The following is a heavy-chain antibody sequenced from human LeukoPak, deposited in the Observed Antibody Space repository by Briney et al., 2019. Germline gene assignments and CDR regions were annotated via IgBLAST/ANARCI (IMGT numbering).Heavy chain of an antibody. CDR2: ISYDGSNK. CDR1: GFTFSSYA. D-gene: IGHD2-15*01. CDR3: AREVRFSGYCSGGSCYETYYYYYMDV. Sequence: PGRSLRLSCAASGFTFSSYAMHWVRQAPGKGLEWVAVISYDGSNKYYADSVKGRFTISRDNSKNTLYLQMNSLRAEDTAVYYCAREVRFSGYCSGGSCYETYYYYYMDVWGKGTTVTVSS. J-gene: IGHJ6*03. V-gene: IGHV3-30*04.